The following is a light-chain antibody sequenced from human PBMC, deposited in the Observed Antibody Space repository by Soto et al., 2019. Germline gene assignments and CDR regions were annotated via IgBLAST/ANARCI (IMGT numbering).Light chain of an antibody. CDR2: GAS. Sequence: IVMTQSPATLSVSPGERVTFSCRASQGINRKLAWYQHKAGQAPRLLISGASTGATGIPARFSGSGSGTESTLTINSLQSEDSAVYYCQQYHTWPVNFGRGTKV. CDR1: QGINRK. J-gene: IGKJ4*01. V-gene: IGKV3-15*01. CDR3: QQYHTWPVN.